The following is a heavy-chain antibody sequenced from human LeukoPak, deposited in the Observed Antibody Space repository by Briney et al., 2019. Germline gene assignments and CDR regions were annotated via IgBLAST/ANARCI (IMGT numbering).Heavy chain of an antibody. CDR2: ISSSGSTI. CDR3: TRSSWNDVAFDI. V-gene: IGHV3-11*01. CDR1: GFTFSDYY. D-gene: IGHD1-1*01. Sequence: GGSLRLSCAASGFTFSDYYMSWIRQAPGKGLEWVSYISSSGSTIYYADSVKGRFTISRGNAKNSLYLQMNSLRAEDTAVYYCTRSSWNDVAFDIWGQGTMVTVSS. J-gene: IGHJ3*02.